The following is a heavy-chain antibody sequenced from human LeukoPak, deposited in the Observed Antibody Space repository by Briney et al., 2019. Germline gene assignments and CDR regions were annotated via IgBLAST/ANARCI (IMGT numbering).Heavy chain of an antibody. D-gene: IGHD3-10*01. CDR3: ARLSYGSGSHYNFYFDF. CDR2: IYYSGST. Sequence: PSETLSLTCTVSGGSISSSSYYWGWIRQPPGKGLEWIGSIYYSGSTYYNPSLKSRVTISVDTSKNQFSLKLSSVTAADTAVYYCARLSYGSGSHYNFYFDFWGQGTLVTVSA. J-gene: IGHJ4*02. CDR1: GGSISSSSYY. V-gene: IGHV4-39*01.